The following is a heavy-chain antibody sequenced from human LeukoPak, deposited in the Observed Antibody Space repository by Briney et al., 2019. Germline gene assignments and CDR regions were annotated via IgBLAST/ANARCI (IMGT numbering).Heavy chain of an antibody. CDR1: GFTFSSYA. D-gene: IGHD6-13*01. V-gene: IGHV3-23*01. Sequence: PGGSLRLSCAASGFTFSSYAMSWVRQAPGKGPEWVSAISGSGGSTYYADSVKGRFTISRDTSKNTLYLQMNSLRAEDTAVYYCARTYGSSGLGYFDLWGRGTLVTVSS. CDR3: ARTYGSSGLGYFDL. CDR2: ISGSGGST. J-gene: IGHJ2*01.